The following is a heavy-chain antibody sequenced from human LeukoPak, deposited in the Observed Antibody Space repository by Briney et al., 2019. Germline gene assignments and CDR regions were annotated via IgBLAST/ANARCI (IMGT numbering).Heavy chain of an antibody. Sequence: SETLSLTXSVSGGSISSYYWSWIRQSPGKGLEWIGYIYYSWSTNYNPSLKSRVTISVDTSKNQFSLKLSSVIAADTAVYYCARDQGGHSYGFFDYWGQGTLVTVSS. J-gene: IGHJ4*02. CDR3: ARDQGGHSYGFFDY. D-gene: IGHD5-18*01. V-gene: IGHV4-59*01. CDR2: IYYSWST. CDR1: GGSISSYY.